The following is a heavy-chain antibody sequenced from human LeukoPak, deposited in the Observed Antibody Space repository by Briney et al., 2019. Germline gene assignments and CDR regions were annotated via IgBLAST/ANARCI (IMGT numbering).Heavy chain of an antibody. CDR1: GGSISSSNYY. CDR3: ARSQGTILRGVPLDY. D-gene: IGHD3-10*01. J-gene: IGHJ4*02. CDR2: IYYSGST. V-gene: IGHV4-39*01. Sequence: PSETLSLTCTVSGGSISSSNYYWGWIRQPPGKGLEWIGSIYYSGSTYYNPSLKSRVTISVDTSKNQFSLKVSSVTAADTAVYYCARSQGTILRGVPLDYWGQGTLVTVAS.